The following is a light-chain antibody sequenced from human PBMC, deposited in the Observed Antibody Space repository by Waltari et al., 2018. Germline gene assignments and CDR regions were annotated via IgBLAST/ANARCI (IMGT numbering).Light chain of an antibody. Sequence: DIQMTQSPSSLSASIGDRVTIPCRASQSISSYLNWYQQKPGKAPKVLIYASSSLRSGVPSRFSGSRSGTDFTLTINSLQPEDYATYYCQQSYSMPLTFGGGTRVEIK. CDR3: QQSYSMPLT. V-gene: IGKV1-39*01. CDR2: ASS. J-gene: IGKJ4*01. CDR1: QSISSY.